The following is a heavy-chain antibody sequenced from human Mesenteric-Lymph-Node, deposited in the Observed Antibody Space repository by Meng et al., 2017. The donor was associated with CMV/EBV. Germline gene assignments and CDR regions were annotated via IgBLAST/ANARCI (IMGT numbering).Heavy chain of an antibody. J-gene: IGHJ6*02. CDR1: GYTFTKNV. Sequence: ASVKVSCKASGYTFTKNVMHWVRQAPGHRLEWMGWSNAGNGDTRYSQEFQGRVTITTDTSASTAYMELSNLRSEDTAIYYCARALGGAPYHYAMDVWGQGTSVTVSS. V-gene: IGHV1-3*01. CDR3: ARALGGAPYHYAMDV. CDR2: SNAGNGDT. D-gene: IGHD3-16*01.